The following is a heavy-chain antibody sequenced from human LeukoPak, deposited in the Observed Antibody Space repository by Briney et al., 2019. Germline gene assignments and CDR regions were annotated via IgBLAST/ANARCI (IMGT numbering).Heavy chain of an antibody. CDR2: ISWNSGSI. CDR3: AKDTGYSITIFGVNY. CDR1: GFTFSSYT. Sequence: GGSLRLSCAASGFTFSSYTMNGVRQAPGKGLEWVSGISWNSGSIGYADSVKGRFTISRDNAKNSLYLQMNSLRAEDTALYYCAKDTGYSITIFGVNYWGQGTLVTVSS. J-gene: IGHJ4*02. D-gene: IGHD3-3*01. V-gene: IGHV3-9*01.